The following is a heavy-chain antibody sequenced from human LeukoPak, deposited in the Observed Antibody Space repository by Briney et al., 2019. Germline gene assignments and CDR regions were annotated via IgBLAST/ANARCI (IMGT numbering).Heavy chain of an antibody. J-gene: IGHJ5*02. D-gene: IGHD3-16*01. CDR1: GYTFTSYD. V-gene: IGHV1-8*01. CDR3: AGSQSNAWNWFDP. Sequence: ASVKVSCKASGYTFTSYDICWVRQATGQGLEWMGWMNPNSGNTGYAQKFQGRVTMTRDTSISTAYMELTSLRSDDTAVYYCAGSQSNAWNWFDPWGQGTLVTVSS. CDR2: MNPNSGNT.